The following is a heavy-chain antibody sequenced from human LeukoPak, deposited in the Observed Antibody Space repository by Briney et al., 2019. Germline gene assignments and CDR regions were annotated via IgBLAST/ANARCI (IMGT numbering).Heavy chain of an antibody. CDR3: ARVEDIDY. Sequence: PGGSLRLSCAASGFTFSVYNMNWVRQAPGKGLEWVSSISSGSGTHYADSVKGRFIISRDNSKNTLYLQMNSLRAEDTAVYYCARVEDIDYWGQGTLVTVSS. CDR2: ISSGSGT. V-gene: IGHV3-23*01. CDR1: GFTFSVYN. J-gene: IGHJ4*02.